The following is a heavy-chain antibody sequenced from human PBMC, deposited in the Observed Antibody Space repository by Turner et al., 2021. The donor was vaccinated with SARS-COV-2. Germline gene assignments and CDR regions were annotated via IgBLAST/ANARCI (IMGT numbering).Heavy chain of an antibody. V-gene: IGHV1-24*01. CDR1: GYTLTEIF. J-gene: IGHJ4*02. Sequence: QVQLVQSGAEMKKPGASVKVSCKVSGYTLTEIFIHWVRQAPGKGLEWMGGFDPEDRETIYAQKFQGRVTMTEDTSTDIAYMELSSLSSDDTAVYYCATDPLGWAGYDYWDQGTLVTVSS. CDR2: FDPEDRET. CDR3: ATDPLGWAGYDY. D-gene: IGHD6-25*01.